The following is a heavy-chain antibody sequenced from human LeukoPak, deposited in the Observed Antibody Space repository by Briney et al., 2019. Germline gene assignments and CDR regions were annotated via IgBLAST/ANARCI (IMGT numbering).Heavy chain of an antibody. V-gene: IGHV4-39*01. D-gene: IGHD3-10*01. J-gene: IGHJ4*02. CDR1: GGSISSSDHY. CDR2: ISYRGTT. Sequence: SQTLSLTCTVSGGSISSSDHYWGWVRQPPGKGLEWVATISYRGTTYYNPSLNSQVTISVDTSKNQFSLKLSSVTAADTAVYYCARHPHGSGSWFDYWGQGTLVTVSS. CDR3: ARHPHGSGSWFDY.